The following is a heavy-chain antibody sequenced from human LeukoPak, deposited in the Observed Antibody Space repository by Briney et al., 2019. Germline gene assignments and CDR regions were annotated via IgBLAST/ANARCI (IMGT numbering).Heavy chain of an antibody. V-gene: IGHV3-13*04. D-gene: IGHD3-10*01. Sequence: GGSLRLSCAASGFTFSSYDMHWVRQATGKGLEWVSAIGTAGDTYYPGSVKARFTISRENAKNSLYLQMNSLRAGDTAVYYCARALLWDAFDIWGQGTMVTVSS. CDR3: ARALLWDAFDI. J-gene: IGHJ3*02. CDR2: IGTAGDT. CDR1: GFTFSSYD.